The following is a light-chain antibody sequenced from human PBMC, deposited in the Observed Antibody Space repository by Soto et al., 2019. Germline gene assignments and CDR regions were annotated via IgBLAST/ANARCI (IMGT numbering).Light chain of an antibody. CDR3: CSYAGSTTYV. CDR2: EVS. Sequence: QSALTQPASVSGSPGQSITISCTGTSSDVGSYNLVSWYQQHPGKAPKVMIYEVSKRPSGVPNRFSGSKSGNTASLTISGLQAEDEADYYCCSYAGSTTYVFGPGPRSPS. J-gene: IGLJ1*01. CDR1: SSDVGSYNL. V-gene: IGLV2-23*02.